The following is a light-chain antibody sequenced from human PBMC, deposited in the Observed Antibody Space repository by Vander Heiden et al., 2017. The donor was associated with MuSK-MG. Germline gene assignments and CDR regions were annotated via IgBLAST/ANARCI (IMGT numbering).Light chain of an antibody. CDR1: QSIDNY. V-gene: IGKV1-39*01. Sequence: DVQMTQSPSSLLASVGDRVTITCRASQSIDNYLNWFQQKVGEAPRLLIYASSTLQSGVPSRFSGSGSGTDFTLTISSLQPEDFATYYCKQSYSTPRTVGQGTKVEVK. J-gene: IGKJ1*01. CDR2: ASS. CDR3: KQSYSTPRT.